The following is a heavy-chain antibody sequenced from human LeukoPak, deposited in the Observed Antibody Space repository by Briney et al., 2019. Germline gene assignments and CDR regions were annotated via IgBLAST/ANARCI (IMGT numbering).Heavy chain of an antibody. D-gene: IGHD3-3*01. Sequence: GGSLRLSCAASGFTVSSNYMSWVRQAPGKGLEWVSVIYSGGSTYYADSVKGRFTISRDNSKNTLYLQMNSLRAEDTAVYYCARLTDYDFWSGSKPYYFDYWGQGTLVTVSS. CDR3: ARLTDYDFWSGSKPYYFDY. CDR2: IYSGGST. J-gene: IGHJ4*02. V-gene: IGHV3-66*01. CDR1: GFTVSSNY.